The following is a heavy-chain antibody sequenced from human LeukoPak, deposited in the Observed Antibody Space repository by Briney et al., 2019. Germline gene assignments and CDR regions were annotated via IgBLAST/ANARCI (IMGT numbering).Heavy chain of an antibody. CDR2: IYRNDDR. Sequence: SGPTLVNPTQTLTLTCSFSGDSLFSSGLGVGWIRQPPGKALEWLAVIYRNDDRRFCPSLKNRVTITKDTSKNQVVLTMANMDPVDTGTYYCVHSTGKTSRDGMDVWGQGTTVAVSS. CDR3: VHSTGKTSRDGMDV. J-gene: IGHJ6*02. D-gene: IGHD4-17*01. CDR1: GDSLFSSGLG. V-gene: IGHV2-5*01.